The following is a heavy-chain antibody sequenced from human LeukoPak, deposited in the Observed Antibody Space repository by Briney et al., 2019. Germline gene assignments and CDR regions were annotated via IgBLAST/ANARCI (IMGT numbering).Heavy chain of an antibody. V-gene: IGHV1-2*02. CDR2: INPDSGGT. CDR3: TTLSVLYSYGPVGPFDF. J-gene: IGHJ3*01. D-gene: IGHD5-18*01. CDR1: GYTFTGYY. Sequence: ASVKVSCKASGYTFTGYYIHWVRQAPGQGLEWMGWINPDSGGTNYAQKFQGRVTMTRDTSISTAYMELSRLRSDDTAVYYCTTLSVLYSYGPVGPFDFWGQGTMVTVSS.